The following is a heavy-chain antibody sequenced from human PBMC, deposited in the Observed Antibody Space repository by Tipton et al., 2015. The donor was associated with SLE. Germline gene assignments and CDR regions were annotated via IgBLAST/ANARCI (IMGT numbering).Heavy chain of an antibody. CDR3: ARTAGRSVKLWYFDL. Sequence: LRLSCNVSGGSISSGGYYWSWIRQHPGKGLEWIGYTYYSGSPYYNPSLKSRVTISLDTSKNQFSLKLSSVTDVDTAAYYCARTAGRSVKLWYFDLWGRGTLVTVSS. V-gene: IGHV4-31*02. J-gene: IGHJ2*01. CDR1: GGSISSGGYY. CDR2: TYYSGSP. D-gene: IGHD5-18*01.